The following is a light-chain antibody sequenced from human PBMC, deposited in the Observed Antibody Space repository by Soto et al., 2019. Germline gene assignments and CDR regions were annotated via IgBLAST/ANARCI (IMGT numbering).Light chain of an antibody. Sequence: EIVMTQSPATLSVSPGERATLSCRASQSVSSNLAWYQQKPGQAPRLLIYGASTRATGIPARFSGSGSGTEFTLTISSLQSEDFAAYSCQQYNNWPKTFGQGTKVHIK. V-gene: IGKV3-15*01. CDR1: QSVSSN. CDR3: QQYNNWPKT. J-gene: IGKJ2*01. CDR2: GAS.